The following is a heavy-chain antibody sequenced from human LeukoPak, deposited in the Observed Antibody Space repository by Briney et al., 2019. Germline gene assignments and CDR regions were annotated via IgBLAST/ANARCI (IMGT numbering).Heavy chain of an antibody. CDR1: GFTFNSYS. V-gene: IGHV3-21*01. Sequence: KSGGSLRLSCAASGFTFNSYSINWVRQAPGKGLEWVSSISSSSSFIYYADSVKGRFTISRDNVKSSLYLQMNSLRAEDTAVYYCARGYFGSGNYVDYWGQGTLVTVSS. CDR3: ARGYFGSGNYVDY. D-gene: IGHD3-10*01. J-gene: IGHJ4*02. CDR2: ISSSSSFI.